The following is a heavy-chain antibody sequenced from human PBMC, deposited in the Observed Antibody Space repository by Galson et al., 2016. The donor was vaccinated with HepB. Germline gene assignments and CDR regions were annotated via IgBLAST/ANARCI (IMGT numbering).Heavy chain of an antibody. D-gene: IGHD2-15*01. CDR3: ARETALDVTAVFDF. Sequence: SLRLSCAASGFTFSTYGLHWVRQAPGKGLEWVAVISFDGSNKFYADSVKGRFTISRDDSKNTLHLQMDNLRTEDTAVYYCARETALDVTAVFDFWGQGTMVTVSS. CDR1: GFTFSTYG. CDR2: ISFDGSNK. J-gene: IGHJ3*01. V-gene: IGHV3-30-3*01.